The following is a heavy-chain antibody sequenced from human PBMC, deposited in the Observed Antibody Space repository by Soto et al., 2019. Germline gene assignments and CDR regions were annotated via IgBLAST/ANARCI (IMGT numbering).Heavy chain of an antibody. CDR2: IYYSGST. Sequence: PSETLSLPCTVSGGSISRGGYYWIWIRQHPGKGLEWIGYIYYSGSTYYNPSLKSRVTISVDTSKNQFSLKLSSVTAADTAVYYCARVDLAMVPFDYWGQGTLVTVSS. D-gene: IGHD5-18*01. CDR3: ARVDLAMVPFDY. V-gene: IGHV4-31*03. CDR1: GGSISRGGYY. J-gene: IGHJ4*02.